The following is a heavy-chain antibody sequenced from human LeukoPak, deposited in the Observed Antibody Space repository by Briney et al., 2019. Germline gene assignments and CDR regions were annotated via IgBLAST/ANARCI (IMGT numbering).Heavy chain of an antibody. V-gene: IGHV3-7*01. CDR3: AREISPLAAAGEAFDI. D-gene: IGHD6-13*01. Sequence: GGSLRLSCAASGFTFSSYWMSWVRQAPGKGLEWVANIKQDGSEKYYVDSVKGRFTISRDNAKNSLYLQMNSLRAEDTAVYYCAREISPLAAAGEAFDIWGQGTMVTVSS. CDR2: IKQDGSEK. CDR1: GFTFSSYW. J-gene: IGHJ3*02.